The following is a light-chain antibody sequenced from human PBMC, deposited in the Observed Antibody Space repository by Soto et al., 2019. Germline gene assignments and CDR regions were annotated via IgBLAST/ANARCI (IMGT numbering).Light chain of an antibody. CDR3: QHYVTWPLT. V-gene: IGKV3-15*01. J-gene: IGKJ4*01. CDR2: DTS. Sequence: EIVMTQSPATLSLSPGEGATLSCRASQGIGDTLAWYQQKPGQTPRLLIYDTSIRATGVPARFSGSRSGAEFTLTISRLQSEYFEVYYCQHYVTWPLTFGGGTKVESK. CDR1: QGIGDT.